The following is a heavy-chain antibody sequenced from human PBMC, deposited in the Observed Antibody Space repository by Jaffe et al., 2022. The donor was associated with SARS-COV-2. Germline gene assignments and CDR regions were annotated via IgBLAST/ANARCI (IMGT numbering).Heavy chain of an antibody. J-gene: IGHJ6*02. Sequence: QVQLVESGGGVVQPGRSLRLSCAASGFTFSSYGMHWVRQAPGKGLEWVAVISYDGSNKYYADSVKGRFTISRDNSKNTLYLQMNSLRAEDTAVYYCAKDRSGYEYGYYYYGMDVWGQGTTVTVSS. CDR2: ISYDGSNK. V-gene: IGHV3-30*18. D-gene: IGHD5-12*01. CDR1: GFTFSSYG. CDR3: AKDRSGYEYGYYYYGMDV.